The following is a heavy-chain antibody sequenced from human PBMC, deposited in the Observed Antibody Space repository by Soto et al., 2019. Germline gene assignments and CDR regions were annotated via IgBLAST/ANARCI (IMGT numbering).Heavy chain of an antibody. CDR3: IRGGSPYYYDY. Sequence: EVQLVESGGGLVQPGGSLKLSCAASGFIFSGSAVHWVRQASGKGLEWVGRILSKAGNYATAYPASMKGRFTISRDDSENTAFLQMNSPKTEETAVYYCIRGGSPYYYDYWGQGTLVAVSS. V-gene: IGHV3-73*01. CDR1: GFIFSGSA. CDR2: ILSKAGNYAT. J-gene: IGHJ4*02.